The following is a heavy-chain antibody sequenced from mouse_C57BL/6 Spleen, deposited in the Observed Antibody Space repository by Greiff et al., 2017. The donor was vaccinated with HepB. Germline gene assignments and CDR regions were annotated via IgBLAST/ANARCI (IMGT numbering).Heavy chain of an antibody. J-gene: IGHJ2*01. V-gene: IGHV6-3*01. D-gene: IGHD2-4*01. CDR1: GFTFSNYW. Sequence: EVKLVESGGGLVQPGGSMKLSCVASGFTFSNYWMNWVRQSPVKGLEWVAQIRLKSDNYATHYAESVKGRFTISRDDSKSSVYLQMNNLRAEDTGIYYCTGDDYEGYFDYWGQGTTLTVSS. CDR3: TGDDYEGYFDY. CDR2: IRLKSDNYAT.